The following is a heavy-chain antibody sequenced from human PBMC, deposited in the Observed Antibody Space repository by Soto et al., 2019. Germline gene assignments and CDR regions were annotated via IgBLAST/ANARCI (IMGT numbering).Heavy chain of an antibody. CDR3: ARSSGRGFDY. D-gene: IGHD1-26*01. V-gene: IGHV4-31*03. Sequence: QVQLQESGPGLVKPSQTLSLTCTVSGGSISSGGYYWSWIRQHPGKGLEWIGYIYYSGSTYYNPSLKRRFPLSVDPSKHQFSLKLSSVTAADTAVYCCARSSGRGFDYWGQGTLVTVSS. CDR2: IYYSGST. J-gene: IGHJ4*02. CDR1: GGSISSGGYY.